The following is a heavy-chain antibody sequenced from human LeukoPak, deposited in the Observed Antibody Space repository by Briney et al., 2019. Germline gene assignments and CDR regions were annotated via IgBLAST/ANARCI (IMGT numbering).Heavy chain of an antibody. D-gene: IGHD2-21*02. CDR3: ARHELVSASWFDP. CDR2: IYYSGST. CDR1: GGSISSYY. Sequence: MPSETLSLTCTVSGGSISSYYWSWIRQPPGKGLEWIGYIYYSGSTNYNPSLKSRVTISVHTSENQFSLKLNSVTAADTAVYYCARHELVSASWFDPWGQGTLVTVSS. J-gene: IGHJ5*02. V-gene: IGHV4-59*08.